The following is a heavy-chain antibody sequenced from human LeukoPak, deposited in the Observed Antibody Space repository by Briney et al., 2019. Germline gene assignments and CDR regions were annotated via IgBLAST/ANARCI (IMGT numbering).Heavy chain of an antibody. CDR3: ARDRGGSRSDC. CDR1: GFTVSTNY. D-gene: IGHD6-13*01. CDR2: IYSGGTT. V-gene: IGHV3-66*01. Sequence: GGSLRLSCAASGFTVSTNYMSWVRQAPGKGLEWVSVIYSGGTTYYADSVKGRFTISRDNSKNTLYLQMNSLRAEDTAVYYCARDRGGSRSDCWGQGTMVTVSS. J-gene: IGHJ4*02.